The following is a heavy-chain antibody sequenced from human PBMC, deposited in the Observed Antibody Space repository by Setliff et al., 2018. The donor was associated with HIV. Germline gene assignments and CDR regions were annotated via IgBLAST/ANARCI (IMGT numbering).Heavy chain of an antibody. J-gene: IGHJ3*01. CDR1: GFMFGSYG. Sequence: GGSLRLSCAASGFMFGSYGMHWVRQAPVKGLEWMALISNDGSHKYYADSVKGRFTISRDNSNNTLSLQMSSLRAEDTALYYCAKLDYYDYSGSWARKVAIDFWGRGTMVTVSS. CDR2: ISNDGSHK. CDR3: AKLDYYDYSGSWARKVAIDF. D-gene: IGHD3-22*01. V-gene: IGHV3-30*18.